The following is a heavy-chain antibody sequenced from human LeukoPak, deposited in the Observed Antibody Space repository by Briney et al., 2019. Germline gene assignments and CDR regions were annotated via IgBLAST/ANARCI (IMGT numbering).Heavy chain of an antibody. D-gene: IGHD6-13*01. Sequence: GGSLRLSCAASGFIVSSNYMSWVRQAPGKGLEWVSVIYSGGDTCYADSFKGRFTITRDNPQNTLYLHMKNLRAEDLALYYCANGLAAAGNFLLRDYYYFMDVWGKGTTVTVSS. CDR1: GFIVSSNY. CDR2: IYSGGDT. V-gene: IGHV3-53*01. J-gene: IGHJ6*03. CDR3: ANGLAAAGNFLLRDYYYFMDV.